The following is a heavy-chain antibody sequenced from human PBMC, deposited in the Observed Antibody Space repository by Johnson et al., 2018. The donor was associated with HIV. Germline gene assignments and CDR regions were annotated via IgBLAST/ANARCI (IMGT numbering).Heavy chain of an antibody. V-gene: IGHV3-30*02. CDR1: GFTFSSYG. Sequence: QMQLVESGGGVVQPGGSLRLSCAASGFTFSSYGMHWVRQAPGKGLEWVAFIRYDGSNKYYADSVKGRFTISRDNSKNTLYLQMNSLKIEDTATYYCTTAGSSGSAHAFDIWGQGTRVTVSS. CDR2: IRYDGSNK. D-gene: IGHD3-22*01. CDR3: TTAGSSGSAHAFDI. J-gene: IGHJ3*02.